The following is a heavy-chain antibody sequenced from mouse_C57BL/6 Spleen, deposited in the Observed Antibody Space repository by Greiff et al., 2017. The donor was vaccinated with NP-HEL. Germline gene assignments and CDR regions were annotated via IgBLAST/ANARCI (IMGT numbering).Heavy chain of an antibody. CDR2: IDPETGGT. D-gene: IGHD2-5*01. V-gene: IGHV1-15*01. CDR1: GYTFTDYE. Sequence: QVQLKESGAELVRPGASVTLSCKASGYTFTDYEMHWVKQTPVHGLEWIGAIDPETGGTAYNQKFKGKAILTADKSSSTAYMELRSLTSEDSAVYYCTPYSNYVLFAYWGQGTLVTVSA. J-gene: IGHJ3*01. CDR3: TPYSNYVLFAY.